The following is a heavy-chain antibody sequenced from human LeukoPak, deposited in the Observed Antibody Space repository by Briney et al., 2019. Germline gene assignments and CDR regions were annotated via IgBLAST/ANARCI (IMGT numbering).Heavy chain of an antibody. J-gene: IGHJ2*01. D-gene: IGHD6-19*01. CDR2: ISSNGGSI. V-gene: IGHV3-64*01. Sequence: GGSLRLSCAASGFTFSDYAMHWVRQAPGKELEYVSAISSNGGSIHYANSVKGRFTISRDNSKNTLYLQVDSLRAEDMAVYYCARDTCGCGSGWHLYWYFDLWSRGTLVTVSS. CDR3: ARDTCGCGSGWHLYWYFDL. CDR1: GFTFSDYA.